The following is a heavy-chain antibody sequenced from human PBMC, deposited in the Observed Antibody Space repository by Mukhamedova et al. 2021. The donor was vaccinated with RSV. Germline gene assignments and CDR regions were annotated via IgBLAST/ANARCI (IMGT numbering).Heavy chain of an antibody. CDR3: ARGEVLRFLEGWFDP. V-gene: IGHV4-39*07. D-gene: IGHD3-3*01. Sequence: GSTNYNPSLKSRVTISVDTSKNQFSLKLSSVTAADTAVYYCARGEVLRFLEGWFDPWGQGTLVTVSS. CDR2: GST. J-gene: IGHJ5*02.